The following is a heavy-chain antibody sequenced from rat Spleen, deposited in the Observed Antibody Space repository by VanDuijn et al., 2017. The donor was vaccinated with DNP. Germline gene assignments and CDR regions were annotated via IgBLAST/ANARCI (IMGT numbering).Heavy chain of an antibody. V-gene: IGHV5S10*01. CDR3: VRQRVMYTTATGFAY. D-gene: IGHD1-6*01. J-gene: IGHJ3*01. Sequence: EVHLVESGGGLVQPGRSLKLSCLASGFTFSDYNMAWVRQAPKRGLEWVATIIYDGSRTYFRDSVKGRFTISRDIAKSTLYLQMDSLRSEDTATYYCVRQRVMYTTATGFAYWGQGTLVSVSS. CDR1: GFTFSDYN. CDR2: IIYDGSRT.